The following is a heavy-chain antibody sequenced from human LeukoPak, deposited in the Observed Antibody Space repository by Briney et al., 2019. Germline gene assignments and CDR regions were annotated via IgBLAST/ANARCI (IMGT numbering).Heavy chain of an antibody. CDR2: IYYSGST. CDR3: ARDDAGSSGPNWFDP. CDR1: GGSISSYY. J-gene: IGHJ5*02. V-gene: IGHV4-59*01. D-gene: IGHD3-22*01. Sequence: SETLSLTCTVSGGSISSYYWSWIRQPPGKGLEWIGYIYYSGSTNYNPSLKSRVTISVDTSKNQFSLKLSSVTAADTAVYYCARDDAGSSGPNWFDPWGQGTLVTVSS.